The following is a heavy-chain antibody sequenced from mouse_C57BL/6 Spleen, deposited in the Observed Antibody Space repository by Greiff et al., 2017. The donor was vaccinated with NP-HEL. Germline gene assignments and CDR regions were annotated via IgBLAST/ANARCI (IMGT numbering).Heavy chain of an antibody. CDR2: IYPGDGDT. Sequence: QVQLQQSGPELVKPGASVKISCKASGYAFSSSWMNWVKQRPGQGLEWIGRIYPGDGDTNYNGKFKGKATLTADKSSSTAYMQLSSLTSEDSAVYFCARSGGYDEDYYAMDYWGQGTSVTVSS. D-gene: IGHD2-2*01. V-gene: IGHV1-82*01. CDR3: ARSGGYDEDYYAMDY. J-gene: IGHJ4*01. CDR1: GYAFSSSW.